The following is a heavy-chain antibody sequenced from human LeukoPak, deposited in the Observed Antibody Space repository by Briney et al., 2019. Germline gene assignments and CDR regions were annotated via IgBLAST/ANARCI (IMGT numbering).Heavy chain of an antibody. CDR2: ISFDGKTQ. J-gene: IGHJ2*01. CDR3: AKYTPDWYFDL. Sequence: GGTLRLSCAASGFTFSSYGMHWVRQAPGKGLAWVAVISFDGKTQVYGDSVKGRFTISRDNSNNTLYLQMNSLKPEDSAVYYCAKYTPDWYFDLWGRGTLVTVSS. V-gene: IGHV3-30*18. CDR1: GFTFSSYG. D-gene: IGHD1-1*01.